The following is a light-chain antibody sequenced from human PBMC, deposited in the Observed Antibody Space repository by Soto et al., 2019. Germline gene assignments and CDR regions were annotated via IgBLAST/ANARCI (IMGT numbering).Light chain of an antibody. CDR1: QSIGSY. Sequence: EIVLTQSPATLSLSLGERATLSCRASQSIGSYLAWYQHKLGQPPRLLIYDASNRATGIPVRFSGSGSGTDFTLTIRSLEPEDFAVYYCQQSNTWPPFSFCTGTKVDIK. CDR2: DAS. J-gene: IGKJ3*01. CDR3: QQSNTWPPFS. V-gene: IGKV3-11*01.